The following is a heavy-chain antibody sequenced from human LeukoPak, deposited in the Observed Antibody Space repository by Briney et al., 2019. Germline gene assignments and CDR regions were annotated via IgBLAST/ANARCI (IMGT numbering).Heavy chain of an antibody. V-gene: IGHV4-30-4*07. J-gene: IGHJ4*02. Sequence: SETLSLTCLVSGASSSSADHHWTWIRQPPGKGLEWVGYIYFSGSTYYNPSLKGRATISLDTSKSRFSLKMTSVTAADTAVYFCASVGIKAAVPSDYWGQGTLVTVSS. D-gene: IGHD6-13*01. CDR1: GASSSSADHH. CDR2: IYFSGST. CDR3: ASVGIKAAVPSDY.